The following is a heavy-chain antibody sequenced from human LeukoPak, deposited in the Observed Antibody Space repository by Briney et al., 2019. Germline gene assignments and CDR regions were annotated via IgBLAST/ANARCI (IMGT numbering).Heavy chain of an antibody. D-gene: IGHD3-10*01. Sequence: PGGSLSLSCAASGFIFDDYAMHWVRQAPGKGLEWVSLISGDGGRTYYTDSVKGRFTISRDNSKHSLYLQMNSLRTEDTALYYCRTNGGYSDAFDIWGQGTMVTVSS. J-gene: IGHJ3*02. V-gene: IGHV3-43*02. CDR2: ISGDGGRT. CDR1: GFIFDDYA. CDR3: RTNGGYSDAFDI.